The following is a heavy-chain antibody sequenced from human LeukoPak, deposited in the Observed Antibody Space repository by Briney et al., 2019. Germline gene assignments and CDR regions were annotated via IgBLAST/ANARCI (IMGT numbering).Heavy chain of an antibody. CDR2: INNEGSFA. CDR3: VKWGPRPDTAMVFDY. CDR1: GFTFSGYW. Sequence: PGGSLRLSCAASGFTFSGYWMHWVRQAPGKGLMWVSRINNEGSFAEYADSVKGRFTISRDNAKNTLYLQMSSLRAEDTAVYYCVKWGPRPDTAMVFDYWGQGTLVTVSS. V-gene: IGHV3-74*01. J-gene: IGHJ4*02. D-gene: IGHD5-18*01.